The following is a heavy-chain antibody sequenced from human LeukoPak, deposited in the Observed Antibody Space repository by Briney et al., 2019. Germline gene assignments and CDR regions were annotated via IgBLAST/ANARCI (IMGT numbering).Heavy chain of an antibody. D-gene: IGHD3-22*01. CDR1: GGSISSYY. V-gene: IGHV4-59*01. Sequence: SETLSLTCTVSGGSISSYYWSWIRQPPGKGLEWIGYIYYSGSTNYNPSLKSRVTISVDTSKNQFSLKLSSVTAADTAVYYCARDREYYYDRSGQKDYYYYYMDVWGKGTTVTVSS. CDR3: ARDREYYYDRSGQKDYYYYYMDV. J-gene: IGHJ6*03. CDR2: IYYSGST.